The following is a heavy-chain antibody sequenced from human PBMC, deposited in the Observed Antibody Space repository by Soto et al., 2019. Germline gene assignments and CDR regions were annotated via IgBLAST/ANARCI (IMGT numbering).Heavy chain of an antibody. CDR2: ISYSGST. Sequence: QVQLQESGPGLVKPSETLSLICNVSGGSISSHYWSWIRQPPGKGLEWIGDISYSGSTDYNPSLKSRATISIDLSKIQLSRRLSTVTVANPAVYYCARGRRFCDPRPRGFANWGQGTLVSVCS. V-gene: IGHV4-59*11. CDR1: GGSISSHY. J-gene: IGHJ4*02. D-gene: IGHD3-10*01. CDR3: ARGRRFCDPRPRGFAN.